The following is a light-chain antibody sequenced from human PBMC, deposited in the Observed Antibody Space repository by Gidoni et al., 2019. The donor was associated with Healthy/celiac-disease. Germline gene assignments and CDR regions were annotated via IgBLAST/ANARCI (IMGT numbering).Light chain of an antibody. CDR2: EVR. V-gene: IGLV2-14*01. Sequence: QSALTQPASVSGSPGQSITISCTGTSSDVGGYNYVSWYQQHPGKAPKLMIYEVRNQPSGVSNRFSGSKSGNTASLTISGLQAEDEADYYCSSYTSSSILYVFGTGTKVTVL. CDR1: SSDVGGYNY. J-gene: IGLJ1*01. CDR3: SSYTSSSILYV.